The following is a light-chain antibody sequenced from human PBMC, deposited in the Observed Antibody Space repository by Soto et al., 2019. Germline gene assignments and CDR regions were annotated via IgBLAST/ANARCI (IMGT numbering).Light chain of an antibody. CDR1: SSDVGGYDY. V-gene: IGLV2-14*01. J-gene: IGLJ3*02. CDR2: DVS. CDR3: SSFSGSYTLL. Sequence: QSALTQPASVSGSPGQSITISCTGTSSDVGGYDYVAWYQQHPDKAPKLMIYDVSNRPSGVSSRFSGSKSGNTASLTISGLQAEYEADYYCSSFSGSYTLLFGGGTKLTVL.